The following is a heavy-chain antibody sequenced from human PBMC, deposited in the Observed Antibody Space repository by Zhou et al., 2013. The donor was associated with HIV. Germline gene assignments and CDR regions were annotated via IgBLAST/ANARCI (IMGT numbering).Heavy chain of an antibody. CDR1: GGTFSSYA. D-gene: IGHD2-21*01. CDR2: IIPILGIA. V-gene: IGHV1-69*04. Sequence: QVQLVQSGAEVKKPGSSVKVSCKASGGTFSSYAISWVRQAPGQGLEWMGRIIPILGIANYAQKFQGRVTITADKSTSTAYMELSSLRSEDTAVYYCARDGNCGGDCWGEHYFDYWGQGTLVTVSS. J-gene: IGHJ4*02. CDR3: ARDGNCGGDCWGEHYFDY.